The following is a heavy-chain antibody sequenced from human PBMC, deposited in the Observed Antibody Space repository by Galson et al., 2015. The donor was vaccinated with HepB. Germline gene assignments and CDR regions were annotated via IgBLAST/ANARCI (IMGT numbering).Heavy chain of an antibody. Sequence: SLRLSCAGSGFTFGGHDMNWVRQAPGKGLEWVANIKYNGDHTSYADSVRGRFTISRDNARDTMYLQINSLRVDDTAFYYCAKDSNWDSGYWGRGTLVTVSS. CDR1: GFTFGGHD. CDR2: IKYNGDHT. J-gene: IGHJ4*02. D-gene: IGHD1-7*01. V-gene: IGHV3-23*01. CDR3: AKDSNWDSGY.